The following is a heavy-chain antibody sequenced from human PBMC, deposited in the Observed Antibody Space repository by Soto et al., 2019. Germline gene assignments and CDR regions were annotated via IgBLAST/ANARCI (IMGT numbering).Heavy chain of an antibody. V-gene: IGHV3-23*01. CDR1: GFTFSSYA. Sequence: PGGSQRLSCAASGFTFSSYAMSWVSQAPGKGLEWVSAISGSGGSTYYADSVKGRFTISRDNSKNTLYLQMNSLRAEDTAVYYCAPLPMIGLYYYYGMDVWGQGTTVTVSS. CDR3: APLPMIGLYYYYGMDV. J-gene: IGHJ6*02. CDR2: ISGSGGST. D-gene: IGHD3-22*01.